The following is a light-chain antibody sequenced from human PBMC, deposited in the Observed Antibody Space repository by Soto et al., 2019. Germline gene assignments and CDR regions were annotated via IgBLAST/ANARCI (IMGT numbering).Light chain of an antibody. CDR3: QQYNSYSQT. CDR1: QSISSW. J-gene: IGKJ1*01. CDR2: KAS. Sequence: DIQMTQSPSTLSASVGDRVTITCRASQSISSWLAWYQQKPGKGPKLLIYKASSVESGVPSRFSGSGSGTEFTLTISSPQPDDFATYYCQQYNSYSQTFGQGTKVEIK. V-gene: IGKV1-5*03.